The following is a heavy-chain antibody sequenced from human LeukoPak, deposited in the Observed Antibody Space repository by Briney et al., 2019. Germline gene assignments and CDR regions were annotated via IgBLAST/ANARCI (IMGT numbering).Heavy chain of an antibody. CDR3: AKGIDSSGYYPFDY. J-gene: IGHJ4*02. CDR2: ISGIRSNT. CDR1: GFTFSSYA. V-gene: IGHV3-23*01. Sequence: GGSLRLSRVASGFTFSSYAMSWVRQAPGKGLEWVSAISGIRSNTYYADSVKGRFTISRDISKNTLCLQMNSLRAEDTAVYYCAKGIDSSGYYPFDYWGQGALVTVSS. D-gene: IGHD3-22*01.